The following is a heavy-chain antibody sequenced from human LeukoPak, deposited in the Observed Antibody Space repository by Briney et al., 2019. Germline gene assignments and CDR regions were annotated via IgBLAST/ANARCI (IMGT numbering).Heavy chain of an antibody. CDR2: INPNSGGT. J-gene: IGHJ4*02. CDR3: AKPKYYDFWSGTLES. Sequence: ASVKVSCKASGYTFTGYYMHWVRQAPGQGLEWMGWINPNSGGTNYAQKFQGRVTMTRDTSISTAYMELSRPRSDDTAVYYCAKPKYYDFWSGTLESWGQGTLVTVSS. D-gene: IGHD3-3*01. V-gene: IGHV1-2*02. CDR1: GYTFTGYY.